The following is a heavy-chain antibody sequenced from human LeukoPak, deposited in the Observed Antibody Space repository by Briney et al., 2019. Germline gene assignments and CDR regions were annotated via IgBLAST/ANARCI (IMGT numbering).Heavy chain of an antibody. J-gene: IGHJ4*02. CDR1: GYSFTSYW. Sequence: EESLKISCKGSGYSFTSYWVGWVRQMPGKGLEWMGIIYPGDSDTRYSPSFQGQVTISADKSISTAYLQWSSLKASDTAMYYCARLRLERIRHLDYWGQGTLVTVSS. CDR3: ARLRLERIRHLDY. V-gene: IGHV5-51*01. D-gene: IGHD2-15*01. CDR2: IYPGDSDT.